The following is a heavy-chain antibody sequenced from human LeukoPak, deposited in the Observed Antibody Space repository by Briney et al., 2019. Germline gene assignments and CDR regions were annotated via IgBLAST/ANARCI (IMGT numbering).Heavy chain of an antibody. Sequence: PGGSLRLSCAASGFTFSSYSMNWVRQAPGKGLEWVSYISSSSSTIYYADSVKGRITISRDNAKNSLYLQMNSLRDEDTAVYYCARVRYSSGWPDYFDYWGQGTLVTVSS. J-gene: IGHJ4*02. D-gene: IGHD6-19*01. CDR2: ISSSSSTI. CDR1: GFTFSSYS. CDR3: ARVRYSSGWPDYFDY. V-gene: IGHV3-48*02.